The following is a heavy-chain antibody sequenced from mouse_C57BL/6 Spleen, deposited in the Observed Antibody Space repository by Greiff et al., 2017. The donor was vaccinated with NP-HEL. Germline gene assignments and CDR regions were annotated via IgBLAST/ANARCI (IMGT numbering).Heavy chain of an antibody. CDR3: ASYYSNFAWLAY. D-gene: IGHD2-5*01. V-gene: IGHV14-2*01. J-gene: IGHJ3*01. Sequence: EVQLQQSGAELVKPGASVKLSCTASGFNIKDYYMHWVKQRTEQGLEWIGRIDPEDGETKYAPKFQGKATITADTSSNPAYLQLSSLTSEDTAVYYCASYYSNFAWLAYWGQGTLVTVSA. CDR1: GFNIKDYY. CDR2: IDPEDGET.